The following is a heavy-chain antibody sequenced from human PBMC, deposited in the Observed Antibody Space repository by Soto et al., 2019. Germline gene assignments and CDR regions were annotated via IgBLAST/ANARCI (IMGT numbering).Heavy chain of an antibody. V-gene: IGHV3-74*01. CDR2: INNDGSTI. Sequence: EVQLVESGGGLVQPGGSLRLSCAASGFTLSSYWMHWVRQAPGQGLVWVSRINNDGSTIGYADSVEGRFTVSRDNAKNTLYLQMTSLRVEDTAVYYCVGRQYFYHWGQGTLVTVSS. J-gene: IGHJ1*01. CDR3: VGRQYFYH. CDR1: GFTLSSYW.